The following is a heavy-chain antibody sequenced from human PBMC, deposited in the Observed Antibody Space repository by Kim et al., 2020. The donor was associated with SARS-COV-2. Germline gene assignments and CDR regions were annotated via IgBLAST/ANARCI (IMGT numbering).Heavy chain of an antibody. Sequence: YAESVKGQFTVSRDNSKTPLFLQMHSMRAEDTAVYYCAKSLTTGWYYFDFWGQGTLVTVSS. V-gene: IGHV3-23*01. J-gene: IGHJ4*02. CDR3: AKSLTTGWYYFDF. D-gene: IGHD6-19*01.